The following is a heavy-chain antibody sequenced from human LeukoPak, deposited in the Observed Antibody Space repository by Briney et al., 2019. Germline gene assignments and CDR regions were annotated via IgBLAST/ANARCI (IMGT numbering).Heavy chain of an antibody. CDR2: IGSSSSYI. CDR3: ARGSWRDY. Sequence: GGSLRLSCAASGFTFSSYSMNWVRQAPGKGLEWVSSIGSSSSYIYYADSVKGRFTISRDNAKNSLYLQMNSLRAEDTAVYYCARGSWRDYWGQGTLVTVSS. J-gene: IGHJ4*02. V-gene: IGHV3-21*01. D-gene: IGHD6-13*01. CDR1: GFTFSSYS.